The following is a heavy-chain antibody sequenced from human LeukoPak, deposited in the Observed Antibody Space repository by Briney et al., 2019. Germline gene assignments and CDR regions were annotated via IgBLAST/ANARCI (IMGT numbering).Heavy chain of an antibody. CDR2: ISGSGDSI. J-gene: IGHJ4*02. D-gene: IGHD3-22*01. V-gene: IGHV3-23*01. Sequence: GGSLRLSCAASGFTFSSYSMSWVRQAPGKGLEWVSHISGSGDSINYADSVKGRFTISRDNSKNTLYLQMNSLRAEDTAVFYCAKVATKGNYYDSSGYSLDYWGQGTLVTVSS. CDR1: GFTFSSYS. CDR3: AKVATKGNYYDSSGYSLDY.